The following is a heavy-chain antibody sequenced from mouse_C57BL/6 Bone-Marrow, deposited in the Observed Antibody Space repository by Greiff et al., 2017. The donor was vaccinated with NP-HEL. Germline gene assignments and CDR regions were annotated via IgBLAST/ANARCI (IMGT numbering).Heavy chain of an antibody. D-gene: IGHD2-5*01. J-gene: IGHJ3*01. V-gene: IGHV1-19*01. CDR2: IIPYNGGT. Sequence: QLQQSGPVLVKPGASVTMSCKASGYTFTDYYMNWVKQSHGKSLEWIGVIIPYNGGTSYNQKFTGKATLTVDKSSSTAYMELNSLTSEDSAVDYCAGGAYYSNYEAYWGQGTLVTVSA. CDR1: GYTFTDYY. CDR3: AGGAYYSNYEAY.